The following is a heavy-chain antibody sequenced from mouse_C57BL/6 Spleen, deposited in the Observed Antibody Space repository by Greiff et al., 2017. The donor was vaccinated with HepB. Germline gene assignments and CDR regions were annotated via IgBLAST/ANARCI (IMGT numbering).Heavy chain of an antibody. CDR2: IDPSDSYT. CDR1: GYTFTSYW. CDR3: ARWGYYGSRGAMDY. J-gene: IGHJ4*01. D-gene: IGHD1-1*01. Sequence: VQLQQPGAELVKPGASVKLSCKASGYTFTSYWMQWVKQRPGQGLEWIGEIDPSDSYTNYNQKFKGKATLTVDPSSSTAYMQLSSLTSEDSAVYYCARWGYYGSRGAMDYWGQGTSVTVSS. V-gene: IGHV1-50*01.